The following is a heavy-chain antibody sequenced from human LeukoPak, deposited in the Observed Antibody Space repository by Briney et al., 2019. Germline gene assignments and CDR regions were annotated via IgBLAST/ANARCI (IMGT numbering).Heavy chain of an antibody. J-gene: IGHJ4*02. CDR3: AKDSTPYYYDSSGYYFD. D-gene: IGHD3-22*01. Sequence: GGSLRLSCAASGFTFSSYAMSWVRQAPGKGLEWVSAISGSGGSTYHADSVKGRFTISRDNSKNTLYLQMNSLRAEDTAVYYCAKDSTPYYYDSSGYYFDWGQGTLVTVSS. V-gene: IGHV3-23*01. CDR2: ISGSGGST. CDR1: GFTFSSYA.